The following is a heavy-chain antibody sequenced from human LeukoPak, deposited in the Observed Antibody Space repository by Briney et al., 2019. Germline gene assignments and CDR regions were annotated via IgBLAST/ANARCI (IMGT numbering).Heavy chain of an antibody. Sequence: GGSLRLSCAASGFTFSSYAMSWVRQAPGKGLEWVSAISDSGGSTYYADSVKGRFTISRDNSKNTLYLQMNSLRAEDTAVYYCARRTMGVDDYWGQGTLVTVSS. V-gene: IGHV3-23*01. CDR1: GFTFSSYA. CDR3: ARRTMGVDDY. J-gene: IGHJ4*02. CDR2: ISDSGGST. D-gene: IGHD3-22*01.